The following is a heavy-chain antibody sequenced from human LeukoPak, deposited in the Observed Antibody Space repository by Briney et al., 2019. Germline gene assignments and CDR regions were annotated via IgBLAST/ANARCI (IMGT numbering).Heavy chain of an antibody. CDR3: ARENNSGWYRKAAFDY. D-gene: IGHD6-19*01. Sequence: ASVKVSCKASGYTFTGYYMRWVRQAPGQGLEWMGWINPNGGGTNYAQKFQGRVTLTRDTSISTAYMEASRLESDDTAVYYCARENNSGWYRKAAFDYWGQGTLVTVTS. CDR1: GYTFTGYY. V-gene: IGHV1-2*02. J-gene: IGHJ4*02. CDR2: INPNGGGT.